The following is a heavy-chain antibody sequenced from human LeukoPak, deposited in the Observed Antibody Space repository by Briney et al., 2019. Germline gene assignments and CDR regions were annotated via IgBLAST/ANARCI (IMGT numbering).Heavy chain of an antibody. Sequence: KPSETLSLTCTVSGGSIGTYYWSWIRQPPGKGLEYIGYIFYTGSTNYNPSLKSRVTISLDTSRNQFSLKLNSVTAADTAVYYCARRAAAAAFDHWGQGALVTVSS. CDR2: IFYTGST. CDR1: GGSIGTYY. V-gene: IGHV4-59*01. J-gene: IGHJ4*02. CDR3: ARRAAAAAFDH. D-gene: IGHD6-13*01.